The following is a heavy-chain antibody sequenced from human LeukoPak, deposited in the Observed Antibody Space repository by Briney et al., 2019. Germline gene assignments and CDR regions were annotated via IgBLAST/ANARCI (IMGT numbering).Heavy chain of an antibody. CDR2: MNPNSGNT. Sequence: ASVTVSCKASGYTFTSYDINWVRQAAGQGLEGMGWMNPNSGNTGYAQKFQGRVTITRKTSISTAYMEVSNLRAEDTAVYYWPRVRLCDSDCYLNCRFQGGPSDYWGQGTLVTVSS. V-gene: IGHV1-8*03. CDR1: GYTFTSYD. J-gene: IGHJ4*02. CDR3: PRVRLCDSDCYLNCRFQGGPSDY. D-gene: IGHD2-21*02.